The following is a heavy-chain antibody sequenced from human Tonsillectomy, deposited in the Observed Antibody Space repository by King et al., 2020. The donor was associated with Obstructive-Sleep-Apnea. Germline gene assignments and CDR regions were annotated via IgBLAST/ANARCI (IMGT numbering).Heavy chain of an antibody. J-gene: IGHJ6*02. CDR3: ARVSGRPYYYGMDV. V-gene: IGHV4-4*02. D-gene: IGHD3-10*01. Sequence: QLQESGPGLVKPSGTLSLTCAVSGGSIGISNWWSWVRQPPGKGLEWIGEIYHSGSTNYKPSLKRRVTISVDKSKNPVSLKVNSVTAADTAIYYCARVSGRPYYYGMDVWGQGTTVTVYS. CDR2: IYHSGST. CDR1: GGSIGISNW.